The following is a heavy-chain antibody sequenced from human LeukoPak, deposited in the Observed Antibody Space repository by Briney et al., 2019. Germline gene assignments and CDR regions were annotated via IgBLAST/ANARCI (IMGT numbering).Heavy chain of an antibody. CDR3: AITIFGVVIITIDAFDI. CDR2: IIPISGTA. V-gene: IGHV1-69*01. Sequence: GASVKVSCKASGGTFSSYAISWVRQAPGQGLEWVGGIIPISGTANYAQKFQGRVTITADESTSTAYMELSSLRSEDTAVYYCAITIFGVVIITIDAFDIWGQGTMVTVSS. D-gene: IGHD3-3*01. CDR1: GGTFSSYA. J-gene: IGHJ3*02.